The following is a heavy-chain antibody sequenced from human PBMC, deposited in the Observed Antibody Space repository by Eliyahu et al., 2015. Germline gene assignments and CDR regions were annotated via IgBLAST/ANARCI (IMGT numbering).Heavy chain of an antibody. CDR3: ARLTHVPTFKGGYNWNYEGYYYMDV. Sequence: QLQLQESGPGLVKPSETLSLTCTVSGGSIXXSSYYWGXXRXPPGKGLEWIGSIYYSGXTYYNPSLKSRVTISVDTSKNQFSLKLSSVTAADTAVYYCARLTHVPTFKGGYNWNYEGYYYMDVWGKGTTVTVSS. D-gene: IGHD1-7*01. V-gene: IGHV4-39*01. CDR1: GGSIXXSSYY. J-gene: IGHJ6*03. CDR2: IYYSGXT.